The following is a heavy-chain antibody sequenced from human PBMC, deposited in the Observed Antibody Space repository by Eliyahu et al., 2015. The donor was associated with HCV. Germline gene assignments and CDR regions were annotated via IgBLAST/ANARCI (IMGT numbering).Heavy chain of an antibody. J-gene: IGHJ3*01. Sequence: EVQLVESGGGLVQPGGSXRLXCAASGFTFSSYDXXWVRQXTGKGLEWVXAIGTAGDTYYSASVKGRFTISRENAKNSLYLQMNSLRAGDTAVYYCARLWFGAFDVWGQGTVVTVSS. CDR2: IGTAGDT. CDR1: GFTFSSYD. V-gene: IGHV3-13*01. CDR3: ARLWFGAFDV. D-gene: IGHD3-10*01.